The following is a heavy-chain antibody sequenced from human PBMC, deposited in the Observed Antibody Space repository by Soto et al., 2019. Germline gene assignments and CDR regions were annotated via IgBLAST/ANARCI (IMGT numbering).Heavy chain of an antibody. Sequence: VQLLESGGGLVQPGGSLRLSCTASGFSFSNSAMTWVRQAPGQGLEWVASISQNGGSRGGTYYADSVKGRVTISRDNSKDILYLQLDSLRGADTAVYYCARTKAVVVAALDIWGQGTKVTVSS. CDR2: ISQNGGSRGGT. J-gene: IGHJ3*02. V-gene: IGHV3-23*01. CDR3: ARTKAVVVAALDI. CDR1: GFSFSNSA. D-gene: IGHD2-15*01.